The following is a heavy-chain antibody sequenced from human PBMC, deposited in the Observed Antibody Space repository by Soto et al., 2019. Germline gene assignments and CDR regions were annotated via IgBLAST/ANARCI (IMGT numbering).Heavy chain of an antibody. CDR2: INQDGSEI. J-gene: IGHJ2*01. Sequence: EVQLVESGGGLVQPGGSLSLSCAAFGFTFSTYYMTWVRQAPGKGLEWVANINQDGSEIYYLGSLKGRFTISRDNSKNSLYLQMNRLRGADTAVYYSARVGGAWYSDLWGRGTLVTVSS. D-gene: IGHD3-10*01. V-gene: IGHV3-7*01. CDR3: ARVGGAWYSDL. CDR1: GFTFSTYY.